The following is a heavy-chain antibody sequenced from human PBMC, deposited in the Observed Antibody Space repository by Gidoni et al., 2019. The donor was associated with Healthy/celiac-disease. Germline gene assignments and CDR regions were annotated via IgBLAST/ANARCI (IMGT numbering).Heavy chain of an antibody. V-gene: IGHV4-39*01. CDR1: GGSISSSSYY. J-gene: IGHJ4*02. Sequence: QLQLQESGPGLVKPSETLSLTCTVSGGSISSSSYYWGWIRQPPGKGLEWIGSIYYSGSTYYNPSLKSRVTISVDTSKNQFSLKLSSVTAADTAVYYCARRPSYGDFWFFDYWGQGTLVTVSS. CDR3: ARRPSYGDFWFFDY. D-gene: IGHD4-17*01. CDR2: IYYSGST.